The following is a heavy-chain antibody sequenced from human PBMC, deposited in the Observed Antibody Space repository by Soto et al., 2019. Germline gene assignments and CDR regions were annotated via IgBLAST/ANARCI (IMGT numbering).Heavy chain of an antibody. CDR2: ISAYNGNT. CDR3: ARGPTTVTTDGFDP. CDR1: GYTFTSYD. J-gene: IGHJ5*02. V-gene: IGHV1-18*01. D-gene: IGHD4-17*01. Sequence: GASVKVSCKASGYTFTSYDISWVRQATGQGLEWMGWISAYNGNTNYAQKLQGRVTMTRDTSTSTAYMELSSLRSDDTAVYYCARGPTTVTTDGFDPWGQGTLVTVSS.